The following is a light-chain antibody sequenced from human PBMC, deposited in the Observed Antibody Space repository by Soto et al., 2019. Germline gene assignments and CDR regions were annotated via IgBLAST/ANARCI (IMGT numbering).Light chain of an antibody. Sequence: QSALTQPASVSGSPGQSITISCTGTSSDVGGYNYVSWYQQHPGKAPKLMIYDVSNRPSGVSNRFYGSKSGNTASLTISGLQAEDAADYYCSSYTSIVVFGGGTKLTVL. CDR1: SSDVGGYNY. CDR2: DVS. CDR3: SSYTSIVV. V-gene: IGLV2-14*01. J-gene: IGLJ2*01.